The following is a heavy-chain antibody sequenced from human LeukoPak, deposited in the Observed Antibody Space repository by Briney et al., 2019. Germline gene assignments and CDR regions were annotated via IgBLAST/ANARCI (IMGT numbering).Heavy chain of an antibody. CDR3: ARNPVVVAAPMDV. D-gene: IGHD2-15*01. V-gene: IGHV3-21*01. J-gene: IGHJ6*03. CDR2: ITSSSSYI. CDR1: GFTFNTYS. Sequence: GGSLRLSCEASGFTFNTYSMNWVRQAPGKGLEWVSSITSSSSYIYYADSLKGRFTISRDNAKNSLYLQMNSLRAEDTAVYYCARNPVVVAAPMDVWGKGTTVTISS.